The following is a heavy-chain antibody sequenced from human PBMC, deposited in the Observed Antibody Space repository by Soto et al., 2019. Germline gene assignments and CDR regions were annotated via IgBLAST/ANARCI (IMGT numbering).Heavy chain of an antibody. J-gene: IGHJ5*02. D-gene: IGHD2-15*01. Sequence: PSDTLSPTCTVPGASISSGGYSWSWIRQDPGKGLEWIGYIYYSGSTYYNPSLKSRVTISVDTSKNQFSLKLSSVTAADTAVYYCARRYCSAGSCYSGFDPWGQGTLVTVSS. CDR3: ARRYCSAGSCYSGFDP. CDR1: GASISSGGYS. V-gene: IGHV4-31*03. CDR2: IYYSGST.